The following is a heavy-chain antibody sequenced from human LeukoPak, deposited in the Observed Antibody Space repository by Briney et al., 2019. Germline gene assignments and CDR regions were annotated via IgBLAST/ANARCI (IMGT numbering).Heavy chain of an antibody. CDR3: AKQGTARGYFDY. CDR1: GVTFHNNG. Sequence: GGSLRLSCAASGVTFHNNGMSWVRQAPGKGLEWVSAISGSSRSTYHAESVKGRFTISRDNSKNTLDLQMNSLRAEDTAVYYCAKQGTARGYFDYWGQGTLVTVSS. CDR2: ISGSSRST. D-gene: IGHD6-6*01. V-gene: IGHV3-23*01. J-gene: IGHJ4*02.